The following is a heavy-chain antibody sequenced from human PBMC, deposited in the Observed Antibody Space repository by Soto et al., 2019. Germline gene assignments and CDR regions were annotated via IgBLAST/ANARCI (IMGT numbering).Heavy chain of an antibody. Sequence: GGSLRLSCAAPGFTFSSYAMSWVRQAPGKGLEWVSAISGSGGSTYYADSVKGRFTISRDNSKNTLYLQMNSLRAEDTAVYYCAKTTGIAVAGGNYWGQGTLVTVSS. CDR3: AKTTGIAVAGGNY. CDR2: ISGSGGST. J-gene: IGHJ4*02. V-gene: IGHV3-23*01. D-gene: IGHD6-19*01. CDR1: GFTFSSYA.